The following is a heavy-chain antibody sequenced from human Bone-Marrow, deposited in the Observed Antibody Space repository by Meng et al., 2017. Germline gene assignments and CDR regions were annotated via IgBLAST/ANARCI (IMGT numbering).Heavy chain of an antibody. CDR1: GFTFSSYA. CDR2: ISYDGSNK. J-gene: IGHJ4*02. V-gene: IGHV3-30*04. Sequence: GGSLRLSCAASGFTFSSYAMHWVRQAPGKGLEWVAVISYDGSNKYYADSVKGRFTISRDNSKNTLYLQMNSLRAEDTAVYYCARAKVRGVIITTFDYWGQGKLVTVSS. CDR3: ARAKVRGVIITTFDY. D-gene: IGHD3-10*01.